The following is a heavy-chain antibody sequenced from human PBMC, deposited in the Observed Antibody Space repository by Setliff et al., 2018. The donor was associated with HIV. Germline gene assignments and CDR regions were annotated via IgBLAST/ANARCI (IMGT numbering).Heavy chain of an antibody. CDR1: GYSFTTYY. CDR2: MYTSGGGA. CDR3: SSGWSEDTSMFRVEYFHH. Sequence: ASVKVSCKTSGYSFTTYYIHWIRQAPGQGLEWVGLMYTSGGGAKYAQKFQGRVTMTRDTSTRTVYMELGSLRSEDTAVYYCSSGWSEDTSMFRVEYFHHWGQGTLVTVSS. J-gene: IGHJ1*01. D-gene: IGHD5-18*01. V-gene: IGHV1-46*01.